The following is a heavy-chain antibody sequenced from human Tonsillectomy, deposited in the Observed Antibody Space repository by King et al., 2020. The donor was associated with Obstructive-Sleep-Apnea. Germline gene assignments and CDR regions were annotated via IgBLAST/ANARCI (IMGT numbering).Heavy chain of an antibody. CDR1: GGSISSYY. Sequence: QLQESGPGLVKPSETLSLTCTVSGGSISSYYLSWIRQPPGKGLEWIGYIYYSGSTNYNPSLKVRVTISIYTSKKQFSLKLNSVTAADTAVYYCARRPDYGDYPFDYWGQGTLVTVSS. CDR3: ARRPDYGDYPFDY. J-gene: IGHJ4*02. V-gene: IGHV4-59*08. CDR2: IYYSGST. D-gene: IGHD4-17*01.